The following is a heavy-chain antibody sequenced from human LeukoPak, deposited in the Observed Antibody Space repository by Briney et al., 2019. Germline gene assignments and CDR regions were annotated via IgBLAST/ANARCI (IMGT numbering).Heavy chain of an antibody. CDR3: AREWTGYYVFDY. J-gene: IGHJ4*02. Sequence: ASVKVSCKASGYTFTSYGISWVRQAPGQGLEWMGWISAYNGNTNYAQKFQGRFTMTTDTSTSTAYMELRSLRSDDTAVYYCAREWTGYYVFDYWGQGTLVTVSP. D-gene: IGHD3/OR15-3a*01. CDR1: GYTFTSYG. CDR2: ISAYNGNT. V-gene: IGHV1-18*04.